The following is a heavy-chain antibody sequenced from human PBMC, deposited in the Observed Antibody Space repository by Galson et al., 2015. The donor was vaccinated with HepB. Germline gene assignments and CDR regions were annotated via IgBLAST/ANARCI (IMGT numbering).Heavy chain of an antibody. CDR2: IVVGSGNT. Sequence: SVKVSCKASGFTFNTSAMQWVRQARGQRLEWIGWIVVGSGNTNYAQKFQERVTITRDMSTSTAYMELSSLRSEDTAVYYCAADRFYDFWSGYQFDPWGQGTLVTASS. V-gene: IGHV1-58*02. D-gene: IGHD3-3*01. J-gene: IGHJ5*02. CDR3: AADRFYDFWSGYQFDP. CDR1: GFTFNTSA.